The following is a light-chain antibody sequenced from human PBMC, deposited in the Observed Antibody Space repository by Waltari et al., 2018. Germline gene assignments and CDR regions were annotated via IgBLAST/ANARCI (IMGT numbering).Light chain of an antibody. CDR2: GDN. Sequence: SVLTPPPPASGAPVPRVTLPVSRTRPNILAGHPLPWYKQLQGNAPKLLLHGDNARPAGVHDRVSSSKSDTSDSLAITVLQPDDEAEYYGQSHDPSMSGSKVFGGGTKLTVL. CDR3: QSHDPSMSGSKV. V-gene: IGLV1-40*01. J-gene: IGLJ3*02. CDR1: RPNILAGHP.